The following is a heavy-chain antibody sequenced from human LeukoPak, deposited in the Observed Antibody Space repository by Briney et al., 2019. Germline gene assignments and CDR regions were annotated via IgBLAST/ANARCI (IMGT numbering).Heavy chain of an antibody. J-gene: IGHJ4*02. CDR1: GDSISNYY. V-gene: IGHV4-4*07. Sequence: KPSATLSLTCTVSGDSISNYYWSWIRQPAGKGLEWIGRVYTTGSTNYNPSLKSRLAMSVDTSKNQFSLKVSSVTAADTAMYYCARGFTRSWLLFDYWGQGALVTVSS. CDR2: VYTTGST. D-gene: IGHD6-13*01. CDR3: ARGFTRSWLLFDY.